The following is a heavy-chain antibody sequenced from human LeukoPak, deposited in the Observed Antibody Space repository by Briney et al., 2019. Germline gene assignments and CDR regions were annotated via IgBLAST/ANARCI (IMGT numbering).Heavy chain of an antibody. CDR2: IIPIFGTA. CDR3: ASSPYSSGWYGEYYYYYMDV. V-gene: IGHV1-69*05. D-gene: IGHD6-19*01. Sequence: ASVKVSCKASGGTFSSYAISWVRQAPGQGLEWMGGIIPIFGTANYAQKFQGRVTITTDESTSTAYMELSSLRSEDTAVYYCASSPYSSGWYGEYYYYYMDVWGKGTTVTVSS. J-gene: IGHJ6*03. CDR1: GGTFSSYA.